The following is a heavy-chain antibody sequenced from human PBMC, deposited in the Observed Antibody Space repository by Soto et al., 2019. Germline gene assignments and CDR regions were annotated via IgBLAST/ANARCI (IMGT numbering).Heavy chain of an antibody. V-gene: IGHV3-30-3*01. D-gene: IGHD6-19*01. CDR2: ISYDGSNK. J-gene: IGHJ4*02. CDR1: GFTFSSYA. CDR3: ASSGWYFDY. Sequence: GGSLRLSCAASGFTFSSYAMHWVRQAPGKGLEWVAVISYDGSNKYYADSVKGRFTISRDNSKNTLYLQMNSLRAEDTAVYYCASSGWYFDYWGQGTLVT.